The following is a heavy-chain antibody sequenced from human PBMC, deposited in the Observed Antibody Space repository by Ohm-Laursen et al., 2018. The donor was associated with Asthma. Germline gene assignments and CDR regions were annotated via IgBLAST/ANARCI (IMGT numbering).Heavy chain of an antibody. CDR3: ARDRDNYDFWSGYFVSPYYYYYGMDV. D-gene: IGHD3-3*01. CDR1: GFTFSSYA. Sequence: SLRLSCAASGFTFSSYAMHWVRQAPGKGLEWVAVISYDGSNKYYADSVKGRFTISRDNSKNTLYLQTNSLRAEDTAVYYCARDRDNYDFWSGYFVSPYYYYYGMDVWGQGTTVTVSS. J-gene: IGHJ6*02. CDR2: ISYDGSNK. V-gene: IGHV3-30-3*01.